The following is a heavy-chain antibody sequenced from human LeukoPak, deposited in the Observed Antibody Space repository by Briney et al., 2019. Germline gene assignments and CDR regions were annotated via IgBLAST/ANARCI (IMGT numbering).Heavy chain of an antibody. J-gene: IGHJ5*02. D-gene: IGHD3-10*01. CDR3: LRRSSDGSGRNWFDP. V-gene: IGHV4-34*01. Sequence: KPSETLSLTCAVYGGSFSGYYWSWIRQPPGKGLEWIGEINHSGSTNYNPSLKSRVTISVDTSKNQFSLKLSSVTAADTAVYYCLRRSSDGSGRNWFDPWGQGTLVTVSS. CDR2: INHSGST. CDR1: GGSFSGYY.